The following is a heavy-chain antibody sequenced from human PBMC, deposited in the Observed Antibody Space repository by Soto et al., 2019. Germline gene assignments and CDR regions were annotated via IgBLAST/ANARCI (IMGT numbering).Heavy chain of an antibody. CDR3: ARDLSNFNYYYGMDV. CDR1: GYTFTSYG. D-gene: IGHD4-4*01. V-gene: IGHV1-18*01. CDR2: ISAYNGNT. J-gene: IGHJ6*02. Sequence: GASVKVSCKASGYTFTSYGISWVRQAPGQGLEWMGWISAYNGNTNYAQKLQGRVTMTTDTSTSTAYMELRSLRSDDTAVYYCARDLSNFNYYYGMDVWGQGTTVTVSS.